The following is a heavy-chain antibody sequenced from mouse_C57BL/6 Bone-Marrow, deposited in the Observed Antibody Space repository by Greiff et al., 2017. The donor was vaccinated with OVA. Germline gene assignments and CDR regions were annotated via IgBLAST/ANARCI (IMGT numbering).Heavy chain of an antibody. D-gene: IGHD1-1*01. V-gene: IGHV1-22*01. J-gene: IGHJ4*01. CDR1: GYTFTDYN. CDR2: INPNNGGT. CDR3: ALLLRRENAMDY. Sequence: EVQLQQSGPELVKPGASVKMSCKASGYTFTDYNMHWVKQSHGKSLEWIGYINPNNGGTSYNQKFKGKATLTVNKSSSTAYMELRSLTSEDSAVYYCALLLRRENAMDYWGQGTSVTVSS.